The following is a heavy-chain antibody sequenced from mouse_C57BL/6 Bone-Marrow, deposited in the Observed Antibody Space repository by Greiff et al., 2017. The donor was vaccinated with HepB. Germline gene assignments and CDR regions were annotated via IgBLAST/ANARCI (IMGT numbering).Heavy chain of an antibody. J-gene: IGHJ4*01. CDR3: AKKTYYSNYDMDY. Sequence: VQLQESGPGLVQPSQSLSITCTVSGFSLTSYGVHWVRQSPGKGLEWLGVIWRGGSTDYNAAFMSRLSITKDNSKSQVFFKMNSLQADDTAIYYCAKKTYYSNYDMDYWGQGTSVTVSS. CDR1: GFSLTSYG. V-gene: IGHV2-5*01. D-gene: IGHD2-5*01. CDR2: IWRGGST.